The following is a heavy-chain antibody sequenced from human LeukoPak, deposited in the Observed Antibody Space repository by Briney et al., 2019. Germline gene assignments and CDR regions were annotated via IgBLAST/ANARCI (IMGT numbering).Heavy chain of an antibody. Sequence: PGGSLRLSCAASGFTFSDYYMSWIRQAPGKGLEGVSCISSSSSYTNYADSVKGRFTISRDNAKNSLYLQMNSLRAEDTAVYYCAREDGSGSYYMSLNYYYYGMDVWGKGTTVTVSS. CDR3: AREDGSGSYYMSLNYYYYGMDV. CDR1: GFTFSDYY. CDR2: ISSSSSYT. D-gene: IGHD3-10*01. J-gene: IGHJ6*04. V-gene: IGHV3-11*06.